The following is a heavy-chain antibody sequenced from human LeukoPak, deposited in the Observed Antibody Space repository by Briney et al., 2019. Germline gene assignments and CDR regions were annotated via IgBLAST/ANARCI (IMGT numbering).Heavy chain of an antibody. CDR3: AKEGTDLGYCSSTSCQEGFDP. J-gene: IGHJ5*02. D-gene: IGHD2-2*01. Sequence: GGSLRLSCAASGFTFSSYAMSWVRQAPGKGLEWVSAISGSGGSTYYADSVKGRFTISRDNSKNTLYLQMNSLRAEYTAVYYCAKEGTDLGYCSSTSCQEGFDPWGQGTLVTVSS. V-gene: IGHV3-23*01. CDR1: GFTFSSYA. CDR2: ISGSGGST.